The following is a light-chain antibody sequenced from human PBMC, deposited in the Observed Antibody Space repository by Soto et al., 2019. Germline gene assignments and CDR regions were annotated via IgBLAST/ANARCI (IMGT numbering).Light chain of an antibody. CDR1: QGVSSY. V-gene: IGKV3-11*01. Sequence: EIVLTQSPATLSLSPGERATLSCRASQGVSSYLAWYQQKPGQAPRLLIYDASNRATGIPARFSGSGSGTDFTLTFSSLEPEDLAVYYCQQRSNWPLTFGGGTKV. J-gene: IGKJ4*01. CDR2: DAS. CDR3: QQRSNWPLT.